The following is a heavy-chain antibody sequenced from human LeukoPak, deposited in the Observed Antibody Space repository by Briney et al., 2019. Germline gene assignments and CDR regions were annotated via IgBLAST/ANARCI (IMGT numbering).Heavy chain of an antibody. J-gene: IGHJ4*02. CDR3: ARDALWFGESYFDY. D-gene: IGHD3-10*01. Sequence: PGGSLRLSCAASGFTFSSYGMSWVRQAPGKGLEWVSAISGSGGSTHYADSVKGRFTISRDNSKNTLYLQMNSLRAEDTAVYYCARDALWFGESYFDYWGQGALVTVSS. CDR1: GFTFSSYG. CDR2: ISGSGGST. V-gene: IGHV3-23*01.